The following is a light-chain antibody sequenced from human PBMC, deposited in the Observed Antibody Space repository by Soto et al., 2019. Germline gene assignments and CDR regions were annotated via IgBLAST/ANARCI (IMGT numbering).Light chain of an antibody. J-gene: IGKJ1*01. CDR2: AAS. V-gene: IGKV1-8*01. CDR1: QGISSY. CDR3: HQYYSYPRT. Sequence: AIRMTQSPSSFSASTGDRVTITCRASQGISSYFAWYQQKPGKAPKLLIYAASTLQSGVPSRFSGSGSGTDFTLTISCLQSEDFATYYCHQYYSYPRTFGKGTKVDIK.